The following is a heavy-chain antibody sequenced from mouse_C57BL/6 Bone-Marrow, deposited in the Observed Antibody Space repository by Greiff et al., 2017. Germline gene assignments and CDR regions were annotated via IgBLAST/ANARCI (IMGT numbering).Heavy chain of an antibody. Sequence: QVQLQQSGAELARPGASVKLSCKASGYTFTSYGISWVKQRTGQGLEWIGEIYPRSGNTYYNEKFKGKATLTADKSSSTAYMELRSLTSEDSAVYFCARRGTTVVSWYFDVWGTGTTVTVSS. CDR2: IYPRSGNT. V-gene: IGHV1-81*01. CDR1: GYTFTSYG. D-gene: IGHD1-1*01. CDR3: ARRGTTVVSWYFDV. J-gene: IGHJ1*03.